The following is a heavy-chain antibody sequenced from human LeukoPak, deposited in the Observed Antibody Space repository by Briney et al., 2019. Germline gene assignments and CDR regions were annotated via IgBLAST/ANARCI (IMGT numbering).Heavy chain of an antibody. J-gene: IGHJ4*02. CDR1: GFTFSSYW. CDR2: IKQDGSEK. D-gene: IGHD1-20*01. V-gene: IGHV3-7*01. Sequence: PGGSLRLSCAASGFTFSSYWMSWVRQGPGKGLEWVANIKQDGSEKYYVDSVKGRFTISRDNAKNSLYFQMNSLRADDTAVYYCASGGYNWNRLDYWGQGTLVAVSS. CDR3: ASGGYNWNRLDY.